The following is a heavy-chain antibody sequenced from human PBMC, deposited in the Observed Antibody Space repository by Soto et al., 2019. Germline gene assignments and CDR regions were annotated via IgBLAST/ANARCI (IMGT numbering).Heavy chain of an antibody. CDR3: ARALERFALDY. CDR2: IYHSGST. J-gene: IGHJ4*02. D-gene: IGHD1-1*01. CDR1: GYSISSGYY. Sequence: SETLSLTCAVSGYSISSGYYLGWIRQPPGKGLEWIGSIYHSGSTYYNPSLKSRVTISVDTSKNQFSLKLSSVTAADTAVYYCARALERFALDYWGQGTLVTVSS. V-gene: IGHV4-38-2*01.